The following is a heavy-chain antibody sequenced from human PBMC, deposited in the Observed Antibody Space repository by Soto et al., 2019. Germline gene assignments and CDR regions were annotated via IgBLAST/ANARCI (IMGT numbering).Heavy chain of an antibody. J-gene: IGHJ4*02. CDR1: GYTFTSDY. CDR3: ARGVEMAAHFDY. CDR2: INPSGGST. D-gene: IGHD6-19*01. Sequence: ASVKVSCKASGYTFTSDYIHWVRQAPGQGLEWMGIINPSGGSTSYAQKFQGRVTMTRDTSTSTVYMKLSSLRSEDTAVYYCARGVEMAAHFDYWGPGTLVTVSS. V-gene: IGHV1-46*01.